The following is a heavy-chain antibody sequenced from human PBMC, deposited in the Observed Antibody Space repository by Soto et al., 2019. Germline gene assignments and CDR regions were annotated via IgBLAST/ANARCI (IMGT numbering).Heavy chain of an antibody. Sequence: QVQLVESGGGVVQPGRSLRLSCAASGFTFSSYGMHWVRQAPGKGLEWVAVISYDGSNKYYADSVKGRFTISRDNSKDTLYLPMNRLRAEDTAVYYCAKDRGYSGYGTNYGMDVWGQGTTVTVSS. CDR3: AKDRGYSGYGTNYGMDV. D-gene: IGHD5-12*01. CDR2: ISYDGSNK. J-gene: IGHJ6*02. CDR1: GFTFSSYG. V-gene: IGHV3-30*18.